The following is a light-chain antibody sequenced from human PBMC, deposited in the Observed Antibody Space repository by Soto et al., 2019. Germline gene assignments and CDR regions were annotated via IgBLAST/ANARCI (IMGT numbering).Light chain of an antibody. CDR1: QSVSSSY. J-gene: IGKJ1*01. CDR3: QQYGRSWWT. CDR2: GAS. Sequence: EIVLTQSPGTLSLSPGERATLSCRTSQSVSSSYLAWYQQKPGQAPRLLIYGASSRATGIPDRFSGSGSGTDFTLTISRLEPEDFAVYYCQQYGRSWWTFGQGTEVEIK. V-gene: IGKV3-20*01.